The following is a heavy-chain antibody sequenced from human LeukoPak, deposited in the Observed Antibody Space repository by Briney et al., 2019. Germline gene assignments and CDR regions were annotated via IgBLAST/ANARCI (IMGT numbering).Heavy chain of an antibody. D-gene: IGHD5-18*01. J-gene: IGHJ4*02. Sequence: PSETLSLTCTVSGGSISSYYWSWIRQPPGKGLEWIGYIYYSGSTNYNPSLKSRVTISVDTSKNQFSLKLSSVTAADTAVYYCARGWRGYSYGPHFDYWGQGTLVTVSS. CDR2: IYYSGST. V-gene: IGHV4-59*12. CDR3: ARGWRGYSYGPHFDY. CDR1: GGSISSYY.